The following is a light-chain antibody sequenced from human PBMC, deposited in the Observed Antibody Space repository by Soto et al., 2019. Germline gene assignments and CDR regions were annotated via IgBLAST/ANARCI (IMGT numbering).Light chain of an antibody. Sequence: SYELTQPPSVSVAPGQTARITCGGHNIGRKSVHWYQQRPGQAPVVVVYDDSDRPSGIPERFPGSNAGNTATLTISRVEAEDEADYHWQMWDSSNNHAWVFGGGTKLTVL. CDR2: DDS. J-gene: IGLJ3*02. CDR3: QMWDSSNNHAWV. V-gene: IGLV3-21*02. CDR1: NIGRKS.